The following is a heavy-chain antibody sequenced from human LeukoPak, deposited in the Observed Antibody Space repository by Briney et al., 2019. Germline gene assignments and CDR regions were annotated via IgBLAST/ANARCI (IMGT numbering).Heavy chain of an antibody. CDR1: GFTFSDYI. Sequence: PGGSLRLSCEASGFTFSDYILDWVRQAPGKGLEWVGRIRRRTNSYTTEYAASVNGRFIVSRDDSKNSLYLHMSSLKTEDTAVYYCTRDGGDSLYTAFDISGQGTMVAVSS. CDR2: IRRRTNSYTT. CDR3: TRDGGDSLYTAFDI. J-gene: IGHJ3*02. V-gene: IGHV3-72*01. D-gene: IGHD3-16*01.